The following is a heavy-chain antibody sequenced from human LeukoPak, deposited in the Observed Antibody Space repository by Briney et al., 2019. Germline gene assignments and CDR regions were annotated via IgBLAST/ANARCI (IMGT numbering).Heavy chain of an antibody. CDR2: INHSGST. Sequence: PSETLSLTCAVSGGTFSGYYWSWIRQPPGKGLEWIGEINHSGSTNYNPSLKSRVTISVDTSKNQFSLKLSSVTAADTAVYYCARGSRGSGGSCYRNWGQGTLVTVSS. CDR3: ARGSRGSGGSCYRN. V-gene: IGHV4-34*01. J-gene: IGHJ4*02. D-gene: IGHD2-15*01. CDR1: GGTFSGYY.